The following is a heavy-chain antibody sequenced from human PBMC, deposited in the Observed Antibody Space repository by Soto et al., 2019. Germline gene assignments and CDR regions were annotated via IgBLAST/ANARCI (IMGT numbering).Heavy chain of an antibody. Sequence: QVQLVQSGAAVKKPGASVKVSCKASGYTFTSYGISWVRQAPGQGREWMGWISAYNGNTNYAQKLQGRVTMTTDTSTSTAYLELRRVGSDDTPGYYCSLAPYYDILTGYSNGDGMDVWGQGTTVTVSS. J-gene: IGHJ6*02. CDR3: SLAPYYDILTGYSNGDGMDV. CDR1: GYTFTSYG. V-gene: IGHV1-18*01. D-gene: IGHD3-9*01. CDR2: ISAYNGNT.